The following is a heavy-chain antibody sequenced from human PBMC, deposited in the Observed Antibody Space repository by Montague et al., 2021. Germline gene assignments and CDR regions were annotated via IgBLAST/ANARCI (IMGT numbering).Heavy chain of an antibody. CDR3: ARERSDFDTVDYIYYYMDV. CDR1: GYSISSGYY. D-gene: IGHD2-21*02. J-gene: IGHJ6*03. Sequence: SETLSLTCTVSGYSISSGYYWGWIRQPPGKGLEWIGSIFHSGSTYYNPSLKSRVTISVDTSKKQFSLKLNSVTAADTAVYYCARERSDFDTVDYIYYYMDVWGKGTPVTVSS. CDR2: IFHSGST. V-gene: IGHV4-38-2*02.